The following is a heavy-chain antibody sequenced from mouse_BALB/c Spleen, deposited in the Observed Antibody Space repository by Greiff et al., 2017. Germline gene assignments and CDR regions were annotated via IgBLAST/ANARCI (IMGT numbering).Heavy chain of an antibody. J-gene: IGHJ3*01. CDR3: AREGNYRYDGLAY. Sequence: EVMLVESGGGLVQPGGSLKLSCAASGFTFSSYGMSWVRQTPDKRLELVATTNSNGGSTYYPDSVKGRFTISRDNAKNTLYLQMSSLKSEDTAMYYCAREGNYRYDGLAYWGQGTLVTVSA. CDR1: GFTFSSYG. D-gene: IGHD2-14*01. V-gene: IGHV5-6-3*01. CDR2: TNSNGGST.